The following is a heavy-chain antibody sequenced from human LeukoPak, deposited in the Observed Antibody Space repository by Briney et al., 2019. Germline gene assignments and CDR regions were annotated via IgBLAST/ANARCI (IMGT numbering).Heavy chain of an antibody. CDR2: IHPSDSDT. CDR3: AIGPRAYSGYSPPPGHP. J-gene: IGHJ5*02. Sequence: KVGESLKISCKGSGYTFTTYWIDWVRQMPGKGLEWMGIIHPSDSDTRYSPSFQGHVTISVDKSISTAYLQWSSLKASDTATYYCAIGPRAYSGYSPPPGHPWGQGTLVTVSS. CDR1: GYTFTTYW. D-gene: IGHD5-12*01. V-gene: IGHV5-51*01.